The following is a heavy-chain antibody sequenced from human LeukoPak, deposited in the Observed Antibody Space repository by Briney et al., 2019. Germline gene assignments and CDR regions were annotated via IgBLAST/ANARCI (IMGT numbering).Heavy chain of an antibody. J-gene: IGHJ4*02. Sequence: PGGSLRLSCAASGFTVSSNYMSWVRQAPGKGLEWVSVIYSGGSTYYADSVKGRFTISRDNAKRSLYLQMNSLRAEDTAVYYCAGDDGYSYAYAYWGQGTLVTVSS. CDR3: AGDDGYSYAYAY. D-gene: IGHD5-18*01. CDR1: GFTVSSNY. CDR2: IYSGGST. V-gene: IGHV3-53*01.